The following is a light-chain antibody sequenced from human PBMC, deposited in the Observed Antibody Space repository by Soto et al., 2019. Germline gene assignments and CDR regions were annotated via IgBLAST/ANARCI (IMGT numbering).Light chain of an antibody. V-gene: IGLV2-14*01. CDR1: SSDVGGYTY. J-gene: IGLJ2*01. CDR2: EVS. CDR3: ASYTSSRTVL. Sequence: QSALTQPASVSGSPGQSITISCTGTSSDVGGYTYVSWYQQYPVKAPRLMIYEVSNRPSGVSNRFSGSKSGNTASLTISGLQAEDEAEYYCASYTSSRTVLFGGGTKVTVL.